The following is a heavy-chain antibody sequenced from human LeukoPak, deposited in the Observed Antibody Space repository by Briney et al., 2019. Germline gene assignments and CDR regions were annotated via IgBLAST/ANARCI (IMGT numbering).Heavy chain of an antibody. CDR2: ISSGSTI. Sequence: PGGSLRLSCAASGFTFSSYEMNWVRQAPGKGLEWVSYISSGSTIYDADSVKGRFTISRDNAKNSLYLQMNSLRAEDTAVYYCARESIAVAGAPFDYWGQGTRVTVSS. V-gene: IGHV3-48*03. D-gene: IGHD6-19*01. CDR3: ARESIAVAGAPFDY. CDR1: GFTFSSYE. J-gene: IGHJ4*02.